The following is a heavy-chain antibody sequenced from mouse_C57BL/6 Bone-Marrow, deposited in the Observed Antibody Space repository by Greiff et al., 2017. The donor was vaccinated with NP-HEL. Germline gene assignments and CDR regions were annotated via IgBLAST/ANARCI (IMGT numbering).Heavy chain of an antibody. CDR1: GFTFSSYA. CDR2: LSDGGSYT. Sequence: EVHLVESGGGLVKPGGSLKLSCAASGFTFSSYAMSWVRQTPEKRLEWVATLSDGGSYTYYPDNVKGRFTISRDNAKNNLYLHMSHLKSEDTAMYYCARDPLVPGGAMDYWGQGTSVTVSS. CDR3: ARDPLVPGGAMDY. J-gene: IGHJ4*01. V-gene: IGHV5-4*01. D-gene: IGHD3-1*01.